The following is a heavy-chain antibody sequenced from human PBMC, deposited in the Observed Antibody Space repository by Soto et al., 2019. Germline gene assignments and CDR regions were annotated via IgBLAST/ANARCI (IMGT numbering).Heavy chain of an antibody. CDR2: ISWNSGSI. Sequence: GGSLRLPCAASGFTFDDYAMHWVRQAPRKGQERVSGISWNSGSIGYADSVKGRFTISRDNAKNSLYLQMICLRAEDTALYYCSKDPRQGGSSSSDNPRPAFDYWGQGTLVTVSS. CDR3: SKDPRQGGSSSSDNPRPAFDY. V-gene: IGHV3-9*01. CDR1: GFTFDDYA. D-gene: IGHD6-6*01. J-gene: IGHJ4*02.